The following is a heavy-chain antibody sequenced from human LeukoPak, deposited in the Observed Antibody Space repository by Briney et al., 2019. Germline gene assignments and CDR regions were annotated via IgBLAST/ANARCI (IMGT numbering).Heavy chain of an antibody. CDR1: GGSISSYD. J-gene: IGHJ4*02. D-gene: IGHD3-10*01. Sequence: PAETLSLTCTVSGGSISSYDWSWIRQPAGKGLEWIGRIYTSGSTNYNPSLKSRVTMSVDTSKNQFSLKLSSVTAADTAVYYCARDLAYGSGMGYFDYWGQGTLVTVSS. CDR3: ARDLAYGSGMGYFDY. V-gene: IGHV4-4*07. CDR2: IYTSGST.